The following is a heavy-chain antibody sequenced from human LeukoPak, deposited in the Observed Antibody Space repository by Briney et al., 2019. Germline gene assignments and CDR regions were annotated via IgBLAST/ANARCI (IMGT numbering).Heavy chain of an antibody. V-gene: IGHV4-59*01. J-gene: IGHJ1*01. CDR3: ARGDSTVTPKYFQY. Sequence: TPSETPSLTCTVSGGSISSYYWSWIRQPPGKGLEWIGYIYYSGSTNYNPSLKSRVTISLDTSKNQFSLKLSSVTAADTAVYYCARGDSTVTPKYFQYWGQGTLVTVSS. CDR2: IYYSGST. CDR1: GGSISSYY. D-gene: IGHD4-23*01.